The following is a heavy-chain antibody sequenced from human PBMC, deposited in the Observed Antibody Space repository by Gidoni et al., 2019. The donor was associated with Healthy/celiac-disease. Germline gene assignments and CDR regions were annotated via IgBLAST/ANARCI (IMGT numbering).Heavy chain of an antibody. Sequence: EVQLVETGGGLIQPGGSLRRSCAASGLTVSSNYMSWVRQAPGKGLEWVSVIYSGGSTYYADSVKGRFTISRDNSKNTLYLQMNSLRAEDTAVYYCARDGSTVTTAPDAFDIWGQGTMVTVSS. CDR2: IYSGGST. CDR1: GLTVSSNY. V-gene: IGHV3-53*02. D-gene: IGHD4-17*01. J-gene: IGHJ3*02. CDR3: ARDGSTVTTAPDAFDI.